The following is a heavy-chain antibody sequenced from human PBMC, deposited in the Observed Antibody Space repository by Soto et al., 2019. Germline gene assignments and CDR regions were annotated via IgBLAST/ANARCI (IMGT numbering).Heavy chain of an antibody. CDR3: ANSLVEAMGYNY. CDR1: GFTFSSYA. J-gene: IGHJ4*02. V-gene: IGHV3-23*01. D-gene: IGHD2-8*01. Sequence: GGSLRLSCAASGFTFSSYAMSWVRQAPGKGLEWVSAISGSGGSTYYGDSVKGRFTISRDKSKNTLYLQMNSLRAEDTAIYYCANSLVEAMGYNYWGQGTLVTVSS. CDR2: ISGSGGST.